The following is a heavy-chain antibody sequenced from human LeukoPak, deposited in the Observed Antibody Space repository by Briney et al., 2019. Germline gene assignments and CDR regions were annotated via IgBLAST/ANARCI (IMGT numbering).Heavy chain of an antibody. CDR3: ARHKPTGSYPLEL. CDR1: GGSISHYY. D-gene: IGHD3-10*01. Sequence: SETLSLTCTVSGGSISHYYWSWIRQPPGKGLEWIGHVYYSGRTTYNPSLRSRLTISVDTSTSQLSLKLSSVTAADTAVYYCARHKPTGSYPLELWGQGTLVTVSS. J-gene: IGHJ4*02. CDR2: VYYSGRT. V-gene: IGHV4-59*08.